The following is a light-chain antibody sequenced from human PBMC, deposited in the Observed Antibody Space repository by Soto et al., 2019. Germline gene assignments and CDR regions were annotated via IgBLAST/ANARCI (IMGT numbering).Light chain of an antibody. J-gene: IGKJ4*01. CDR1: QSIRSN. V-gene: IGKV3-15*01. Sequence: EIVMTQSPATLSVSPGERATLSCRASQSIRSNLAWYQQKPGQAPRLLIYGAITRATGIPARFSGSGSGAESTLTISSLQSEDVAVYYWQQYDDWPPLTVGGGTKVQIK. CDR2: GAI. CDR3: QQYDDWPPLT.